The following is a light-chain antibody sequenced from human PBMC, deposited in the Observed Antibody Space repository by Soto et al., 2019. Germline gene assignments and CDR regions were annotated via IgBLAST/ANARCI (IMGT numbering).Light chain of an antibody. CDR3: QQYGSSVWT. Sequence: DIVLTQSPGTLSLSPGERATLSCRASRDVAANYVAWYQQKPGRAPRLLIYGASSRATGIPDRFSGFGSGTDFTLTISRLEPEDFAVYYCQQYGSSVWTFGQGTKVEI. V-gene: IGKV3-20*01. CDR1: RDVAANY. CDR2: GAS. J-gene: IGKJ1*01.